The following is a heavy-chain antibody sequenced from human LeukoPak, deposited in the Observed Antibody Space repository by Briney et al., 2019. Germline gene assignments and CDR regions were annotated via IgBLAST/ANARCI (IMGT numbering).Heavy chain of an antibody. CDR1: GGSISSSSYY. J-gene: IGHJ5*02. CDR3: AGHQRTVTGYNWFDP. CDR2: IYYSGST. Sequence: SETLSLTCTVSGGSISSSSYYWGWIRQPPGKGLEWIGSIYYSGSTYYNPSLKSRVTISVDTSKNQFSLKLSSVTAADTAVYYCAGHQRTVTGYNWFDPWGQGTLVTVSS. V-gene: IGHV4-39*01. D-gene: IGHD4-17*01.